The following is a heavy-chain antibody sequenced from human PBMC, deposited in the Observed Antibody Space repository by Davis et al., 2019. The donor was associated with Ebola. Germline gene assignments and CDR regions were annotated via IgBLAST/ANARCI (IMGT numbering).Heavy chain of an antibody. D-gene: IGHD2-2*01. V-gene: IGHV5-51*01. CDR3: ARVASLVSSTRGFDS. Sequence: GESLKISCKTSGFSFTSHWIAWVRQMPGKGLEWMGLIYPRDSDTRYSPSFQGQVTISADKSINTAYLQWSSLKASDTAMYYCARVASLVSSTRGFDSWGQGTLVTVSS. CDR1: GFSFTSHW. CDR2: IYPRDSDT. J-gene: IGHJ4*02.